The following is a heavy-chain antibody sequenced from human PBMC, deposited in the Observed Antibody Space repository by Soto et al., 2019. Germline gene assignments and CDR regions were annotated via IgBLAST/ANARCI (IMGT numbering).Heavy chain of an antibody. CDR2: INHSGST. V-gene: IGHV4-34*01. CDR3: ARGLRSSSWPYDY. Sequence: QVQLQQWGVGLLKPSETLSLTCAVYGGSFSGYYWSWIRQPPGKGLEWIGEINHSGSTNYNPSLKSRVTISVDTSKNQFSLKLSSVTAADTAVYYCARGLRSSSWPYDYCGQGTLVTVSS. CDR1: GGSFSGYY. D-gene: IGHD6-13*01. J-gene: IGHJ4*02.